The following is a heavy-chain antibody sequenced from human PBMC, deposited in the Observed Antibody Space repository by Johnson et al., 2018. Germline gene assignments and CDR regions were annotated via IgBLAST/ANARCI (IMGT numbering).Heavy chain of an antibody. CDR3: ATESAYCSGGSCYSDVFDM. Sequence: EVQLVESGGGLVKPGGSXRLSCAASGFTFTNAWMSWVRQAPGKGPEWVGRIKSKTLGGTTDYDAPVKGRFTLQRDDSKNKQYRQMKSLKSEDTAVYYCATESAYCSGGSCYSDVFDMWGEGTMVTVSS. V-gene: IGHV3-15*07. J-gene: IGHJ3*02. D-gene: IGHD2-15*01. CDR2: IKSKTLGGTT. CDR1: GFTFTNAW.